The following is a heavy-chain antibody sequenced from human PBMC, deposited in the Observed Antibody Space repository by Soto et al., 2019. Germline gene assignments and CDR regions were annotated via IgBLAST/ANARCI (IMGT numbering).Heavy chain of an antibody. Sequence: GASVKVSGKASGYTFTGYYMHWVRQAPGQGLEWMGWINPNSGGTNYAQKFQGRVTMTRDTSISTAYMELSRLRSDDTAVYYCASVGPRYCSSTSCHQFDYWGQGTLVTVSS. CDR2: INPNSGGT. V-gene: IGHV1-2*02. CDR1: GYTFTGYY. D-gene: IGHD2-2*01. J-gene: IGHJ4*02. CDR3: ASVGPRYCSSTSCHQFDY.